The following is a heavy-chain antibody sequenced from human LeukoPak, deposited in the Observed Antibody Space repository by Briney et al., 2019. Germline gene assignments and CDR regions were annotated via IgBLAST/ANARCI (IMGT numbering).Heavy chain of an antibody. CDR3: ARDSIWSSGPSGH. V-gene: IGHV3-53*05. D-gene: IGHD6-19*01. CDR2: IYSGGAT. CDR1: GFTFSDYY. J-gene: IGHJ4*02. Sequence: PGGSLRLSCAASGFTFSDYYMSWVRQAPGKGLEWVSVIYSGGATYHADSVKGRFTMSRDISKNTVYLQMNRLRPEDTAVYYCARDSIWSSGPSGHWGQGTLVTVSS.